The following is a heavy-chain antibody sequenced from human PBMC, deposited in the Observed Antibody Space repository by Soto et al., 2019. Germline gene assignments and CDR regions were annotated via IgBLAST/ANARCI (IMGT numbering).Heavy chain of an antibody. V-gene: IGHV3-21*01. CDR3: ARGSPTIFGVAASYYIDF. D-gene: IGHD3-3*01. CDR1: GFTFSSYS. Sequence: PGGSLRLSCAASGFTFSSYSMNWARQAPGKGLERVSSISSSSYIYYADSVKGRFTISRDNAKNSLYLQMNSLRAEDTAVYYCARGSPTIFGVAASYYIDFWGPGTLVTV. J-gene: IGHJ4*02. CDR2: ISSSSYI.